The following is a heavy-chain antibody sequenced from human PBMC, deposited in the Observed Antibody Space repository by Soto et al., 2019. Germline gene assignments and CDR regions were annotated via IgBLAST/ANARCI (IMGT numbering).Heavy chain of an antibody. CDR2: ISHSGST. D-gene: IGHD3-10*01. Sequence: QVQLQESGPGLVKPSQTLSLTCTVSGASINSGGCYWTWIRQHPGKGLEWIGYISHSGSTYYNPSLKSRVNILTDTSKDQFSLNLNSVTAADTAVYYCARDFYGSGSFYKSDYYFGMDVWGQGTTVTVSS. CDR3: ARDFYGSGSFYKSDYYFGMDV. CDR1: GASINSGGCY. V-gene: IGHV4-31*03. J-gene: IGHJ6*02.